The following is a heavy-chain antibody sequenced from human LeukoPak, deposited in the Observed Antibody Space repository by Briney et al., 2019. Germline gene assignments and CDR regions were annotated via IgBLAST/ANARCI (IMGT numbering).Heavy chain of an antibody. V-gene: IGHV3-21*01. CDR1: GFTFSSYS. D-gene: IGHD5-18*01. J-gene: IGHJ5*02. Sequence: GGSLRLSCAASGFTFSSYSMNWVRQAPGRGLEWVSCISSSSGYIYYADSVKGRFTISRDNAKNSLYLQMNSLRAEDTAVYYCARGEDTAMVTGGYNWFDPWGQGTLVTVSS. CDR3: ARGEDTAMVTGGYNWFDP. CDR2: ISSSSGYI.